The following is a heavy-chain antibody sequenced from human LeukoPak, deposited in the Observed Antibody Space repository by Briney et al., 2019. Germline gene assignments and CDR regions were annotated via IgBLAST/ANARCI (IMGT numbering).Heavy chain of an antibody. Sequence: SVKVSCKASGGTFSSYAISWVRQAPGQGLEWMGGIIPIFGTANYAQKFQGRVTITADKSTSTAYMELSSLRSEDTAVYYCARVAQLGDNWFDPWGQGTLVTVSS. CDR3: ARVAQLGDNWFDP. CDR1: GGTFSSYA. D-gene: IGHD6-6*01. J-gene: IGHJ5*02. V-gene: IGHV1-69*06. CDR2: IIPIFGTA.